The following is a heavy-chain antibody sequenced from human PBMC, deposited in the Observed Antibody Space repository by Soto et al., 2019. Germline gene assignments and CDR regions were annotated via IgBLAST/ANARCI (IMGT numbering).Heavy chain of an antibody. D-gene: IGHD6-19*01. J-gene: IGHJ6*02. Sequence: PSETLSLTCTVSGGSVSSGSYYWSWIRQPPGKGLEWIGYIYYSGSTNYNPSLKSRVTISVDTSKNQFSLKLSSVTAADTAVYYCAREYRQWLVPAYYYYGMDVWGQGTSVTVSS. CDR1: GGSVSSGSYY. CDR3: AREYRQWLVPAYYYYGMDV. CDR2: IYYSGST. V-gene: IGHV4-61*01.